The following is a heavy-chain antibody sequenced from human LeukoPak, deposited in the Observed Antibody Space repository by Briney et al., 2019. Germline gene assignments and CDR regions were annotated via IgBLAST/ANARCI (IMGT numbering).Heavy chain of an antibody. D-gene: IGHD3-10*01. CDR3: ARGGSYYGSGKDWFDP. Sequence: SVKVSCKASGGTFSSYAISWVRQAPGQELEWMGKIIPILGIANYAQKFQGRVTITADKSTSTAYMELGGLRSEDTAVYYCARGGSYYGSGKDWFDPWGQGTLVTVSS. CDR1: GGTFSSYA. CDR2: IIPILGIA. V-gene: IGHV1-69*04. J-gene: IGHJ5*02.